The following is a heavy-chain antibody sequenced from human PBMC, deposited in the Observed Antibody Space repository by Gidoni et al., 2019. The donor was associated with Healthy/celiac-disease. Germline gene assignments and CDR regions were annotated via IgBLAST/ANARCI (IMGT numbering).Heavy chain of an antibody. Sequence: EVQLVESGGGLVQPGGSLRLSWAASGFTFSDHYMDWVRQAPGKGLEWVGRTRNKANSYTTEYAASAKGRFTISRDDSKNSLYLQMNSLKTEDTAVYYCAREIMITFGGVIVSRYFDYWGQGTLVTVSS. CDR3: AREIMITFGGVIVSRYFDY. CDR1: GFTFSDHY. V-gene: IGHV3-72*01. CDR2: TRNKANSYTT. J-gene: IGHJ4*02. D-gene: IGHD3-16*02.